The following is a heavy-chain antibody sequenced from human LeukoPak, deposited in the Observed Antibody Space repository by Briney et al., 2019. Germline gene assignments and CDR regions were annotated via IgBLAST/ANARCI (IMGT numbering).Heavy chain of an antibody. V-gene: IGHV4-34*01. CDR2: INHSGST. CDR1: GGSFSGYY. Sequence: SETLSLTCAVYGGSFSGYYWSWIRQPPGKGLEWIGKINHSGSTNYNPSLKSRVTISVDTSKNQFSLKLSSVTAADTAVYYCARGPESYEWSAEGFDYWGQGTLVTVSS. J-gene: IGHJ4*02. D-gene: IGHD3-3*01. CDR3: ARGPESYEWSAEGFDY.